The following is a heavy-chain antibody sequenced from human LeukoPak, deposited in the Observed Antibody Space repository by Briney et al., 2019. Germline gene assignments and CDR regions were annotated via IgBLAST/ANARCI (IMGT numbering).Heavy chain of an antibody. Sequence: SETLSLTCTVSGGSISSYYWSWIRQPPGKGLEWIGYIYYSGSTNYNPSLKSRVTISVDTSKNQFSLKLSSVTAADTAVYYCARDGSSWYDNWFDPWGQGTLVTVSS. V-gene: IGHV4-59*01. CDR1: GGSISSYY. CDR3: ARDGSSWYDNWFDP. CDR2: IYYSGST. J-gene: IGHJ5*02. D-gene: IGHD6-13*01.